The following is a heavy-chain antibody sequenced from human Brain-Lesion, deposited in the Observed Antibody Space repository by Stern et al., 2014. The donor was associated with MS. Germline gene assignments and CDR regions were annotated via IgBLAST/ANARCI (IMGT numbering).Heavy chain of an antibody. V-gene: IGHV4-39*01. J-gene: IGHJ4*02. CDR3: ARTGDDFGDYSLSY. D-gene: IGHD4-17*01. Sequence: QVQLVESGPGLVKPSETLSLTCTVSGGSINTNNYYWGWLRPPPGQGLEWIGNIYSSGSTFYTPSLKSRVTMSVDTSKNQFSLKLSSVTAADTAVYYCARTGDDFGDYSLSYWGQGTLVTVSS. CDR2: IYSSGST. CDR1: GGSINTNNYY.